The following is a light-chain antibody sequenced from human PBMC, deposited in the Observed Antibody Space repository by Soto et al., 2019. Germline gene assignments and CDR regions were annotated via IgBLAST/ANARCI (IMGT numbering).Light chain of an antibody. Sequence: AIRMTQSPSSFSASTGDRVTITCRASQGISSHLAWYQVKPCKAPRLMIYTASYLESGDPSWFSGSGSGTDFTLTFGSLQYEDFAAYYCQQYFSHPLTFSGGTKVEIK. J-gene: IGKJ4*01. CDR2: TAS. V-gene: IGKV1-8*01. CDR3: QQYFSHPLT. CDR1: QGISSH.